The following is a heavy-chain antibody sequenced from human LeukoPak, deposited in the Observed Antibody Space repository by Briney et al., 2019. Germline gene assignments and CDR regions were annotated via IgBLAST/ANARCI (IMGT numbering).Heavy chain of an antibody. V-gene: IGHV3-48*02. J-gene: IGHJ3*02. CDR1: GFTFSSYS. Sequence: HPGGSLRLSCAASGFTFSSYSMNLVRQAPGKGPEWVSYISSSLSVIYYADSVKGRFTISRDNAKNSLFLQMNNLRDEDTAVYYCTRDQYSGHWYYAFDIWGQGTRVTVSS. CDR3: TRDQYSGHWYYAFDI. CDR2: ISSSLSVI. D-gene: IGHD6-19*01.